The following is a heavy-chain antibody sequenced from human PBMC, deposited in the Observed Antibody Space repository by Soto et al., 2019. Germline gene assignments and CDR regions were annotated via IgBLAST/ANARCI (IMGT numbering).Heavy chain of an antibody. CDR1: VGSFIVCY. V-gene: IGHV4-34*01. J-gene: IGHJ4*02. CDR2: INHSGST. CDR3: ASPKRPLSGVVINKSRYYFDY. D-gene: IGHD3-3*01. Sequence: NPSETRSLTGAFYVGSFIVCYWRWIRQPPGKGLEWSGEINHSGSTTYTPYLKSRVTLSVDTSKNQSSLNLSSVIAADTAVYYCASPKRPLSGVVINKSRYYFDYWGQGTLATVSS.